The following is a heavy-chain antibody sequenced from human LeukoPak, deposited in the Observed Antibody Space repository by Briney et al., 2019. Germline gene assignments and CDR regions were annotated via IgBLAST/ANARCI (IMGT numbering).Heavy chain of an antibody. CDR1: GFTFSSYG. V-gene: IGHV3-33*01. CDR2: IWYDGSNK. Sequence: GGSLRLSCAASGFTFSSYGMHWVRQAPGKGLEWVAVIWYDGSNKYYADPVKGRFTISRDNSKNTLYLQMNSLRAEDTAVYYCARDSNSGSPDYWGQGTLVTVSS. D-gene: IGHD1-26*01. J-gene: IGHJ4*02. CDR3: ARDSNSGSPDY.